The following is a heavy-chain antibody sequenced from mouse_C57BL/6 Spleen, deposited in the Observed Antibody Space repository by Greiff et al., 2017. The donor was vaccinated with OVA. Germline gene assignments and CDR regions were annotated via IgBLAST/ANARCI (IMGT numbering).Heavy chain of an antibody. CDR2: IDPENGDT. CDR1: GFNIKDDY. Sequence: EVKLVESGAELVRPGASVKLSCTASGFNIKDDYMHWVKQRPEQGLEWIGWIDPENGDTEYASKFQGKATITADTSSNTAYLQLSSLTSEDTAVYYCTTWGYDYDGKMGYWGQGTTLTVSS. V-gene: IGHV14-4*01. J-gene: IGHJ2*01. D-gene: IGHD2-4*01. CDR3: TTWGYDYDGKMGY.